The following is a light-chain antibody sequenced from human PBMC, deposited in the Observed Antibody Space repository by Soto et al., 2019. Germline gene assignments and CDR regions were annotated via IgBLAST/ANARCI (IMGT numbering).Light chain of an antibody. CDR1: NSRSGSNY. CDR3: AKWDDSLRVYV. CDR2: RND. Sequence: QSVLPQPPSASGTPGQRVTISCSTSNSRSGSNYVYWYQQLPGTAPKLLIYRNDQRPSGVPDRFSGSKSGTSASLAISGLRSEDEADYYCAKWDDSLRVYVFGTGTKVTRP. J-gene: IGLJ1*01. V-gene: IGLV1-47*01.